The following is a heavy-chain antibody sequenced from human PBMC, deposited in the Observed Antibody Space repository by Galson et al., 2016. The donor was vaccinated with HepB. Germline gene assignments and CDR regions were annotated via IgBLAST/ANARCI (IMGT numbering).Heavy chain of an antibody. CDR2: INPFFGAP. CDR3: AIYYYPDSSGTWGYFDH. Sequence: SVKVSCKASGDSLSRYAVTWVRQAPGLGLEWMGGINPFFGAPNYAQKFQGRVTITADKSTRTAYIELSSLRSDDTAVYYCAIYYYPDSSGTWGYFDHWGQGTLVTVSS. J-gene: IGHJ4*02. CDR1: GDSLSRYA. D-gene: IGHD3-22*01. V-gene: IGHV1-69*06.